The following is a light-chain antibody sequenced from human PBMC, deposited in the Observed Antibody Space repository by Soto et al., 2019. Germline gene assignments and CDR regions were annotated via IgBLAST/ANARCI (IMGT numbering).Light chain of an antibody. CDR2: GAS. J-gene: IGKJ1*01. Sequence: EIVLTQSPGTLSLSPGERATLSCRASQSVSNNYLAWYQQKPGQAPRLLIYGASNRATGIPDRFSGSGSGTAFPLTISRLEPQDVAVYYCQQYSSSGTFGQGTKVEIK. CDR1: QSVSNNY. CDR3: QQYSSSGT. V-gene: IGKV3-20*01.